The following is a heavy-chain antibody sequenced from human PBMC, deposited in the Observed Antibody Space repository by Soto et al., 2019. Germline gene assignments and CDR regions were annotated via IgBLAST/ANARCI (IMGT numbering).Heavy chain of an antibody. Sequence: QVQLQESGPGLVKPSETLSLTCTVSGGSVNSGSYYWTWIRQPPGEGLEWIGYLYDNTNTNYNPSHKSRVTISVDTSKNKFSLKLSSVTAADTAVYYCARTSCTTTSCQAHGMDVWGQGTTVTVSS. D-gene: IGHD2-2*01. J-gene: IGHJ6*02. CDR3: ARTSCTTTSCQAHGMDV. CDR2: LYDNTNT. CDR1: GGSVNSGSYY. V-gene: IGHV4-61*01.